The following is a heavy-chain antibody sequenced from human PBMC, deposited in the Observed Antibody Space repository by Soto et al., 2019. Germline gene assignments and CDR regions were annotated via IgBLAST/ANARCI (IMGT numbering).Heavy chain of an antibody. V-gene: IGHV3-30*18. J-gene: IGHJ6*02. CDR1: GFTFSSYG. CDR2: ISYDGSNK. CDR3: AKDRCSSTSCYGYYYYGMDV. Sequence: GGSLRLSCAASGFTFSSYGMHWVRQAPGKGLEWVAVISYDGSNKYYADSVKGRFTISRDNSKNTLYLQMNSLRAEDTAVYYCAKDRCSSTSCYGYYYYGMDVWGQGTTVTVSS. D-gene: IGHD2-2*01.